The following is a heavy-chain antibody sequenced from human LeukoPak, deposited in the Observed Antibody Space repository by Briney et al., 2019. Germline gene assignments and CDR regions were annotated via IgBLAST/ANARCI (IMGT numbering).Heavy chain of an antibody. CDR3: VRTRGMDV. D-gene: IGHD3-16*01. Sequence: SETLSLTCSVSGDSISSHYWTWIRQSPGKGLDWIGYIHNTGDTNYNPSLKGRVTISMDTSKNQVSLKLSSAITADTAVYYCVRTRGMDVWGQGTAVTVSS. CDR1: GDSISSHY. J-gene: IGHJ6*02. V-gene: IGHV4-59*11. CDR2: IHNTGDT.